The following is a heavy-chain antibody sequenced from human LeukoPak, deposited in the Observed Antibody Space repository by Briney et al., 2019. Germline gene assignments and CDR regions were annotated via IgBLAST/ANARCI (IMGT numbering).Heavy chain of an antibody. CDR3: ASIAAAGVFDY. V-gene: IGHV3-7*03. D-gene: IGHD6-13*01. CDR1: GFTFSSYW. Sequence: PGGSLRLSCAASGFTFSSYWMSWVRQAPGKGLEWVANIKQDGSEKYYVDSVKGRFTISRDNAKNSLYLQMNSLRAEDTAVYYCASIAAAGVFDYWGQGTLVTVSP. CDR2: IKQDGSEK. J-gene: IGHJ4*02.